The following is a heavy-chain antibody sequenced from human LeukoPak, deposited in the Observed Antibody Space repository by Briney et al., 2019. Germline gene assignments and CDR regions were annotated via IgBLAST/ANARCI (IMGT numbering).Heavy chain of an antibody. Sequence: GGSLRLSCAASGFSFSNHWMSWVRPAPGKGLEWVANINQFGSGEYYVDSVKGRFTISRDDAKYSVFLQMNSLRVEDTAMYYCARRRGYYEVDAYDIWGQGTMVAVSS. CDR2: INQFGSGE. J-gene: IGHJ3*02. D-gene: IGHD3-22*01. CDR3: ARRRGYYEVDAYDI. CDR1: GFSFSNHW. V-gene: IGHV3-7*01.